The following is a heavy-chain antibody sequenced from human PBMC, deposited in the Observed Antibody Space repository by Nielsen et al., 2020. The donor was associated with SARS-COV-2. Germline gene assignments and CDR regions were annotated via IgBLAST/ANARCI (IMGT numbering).Heavy chain of an antibody. CDR1: GFTFSTYY. V-gene: IGHV3-74*01. J-gene: IGHJ6*02. D-gene: IGHD2-21*01. Sequence: GESLKISCAGSGFTFSTYYMNWVRQAPGKGLMWVSRINTDGSKSAYADSVKGRFTISRDNSKNTLYLQMNSLRSEDTAVYYCARDRVVRRYNYYYGMDVWGQGTTVTVSS. CDR2: INTDGSKS. CDR3: ARDRVVRRYNYYYGMDV.